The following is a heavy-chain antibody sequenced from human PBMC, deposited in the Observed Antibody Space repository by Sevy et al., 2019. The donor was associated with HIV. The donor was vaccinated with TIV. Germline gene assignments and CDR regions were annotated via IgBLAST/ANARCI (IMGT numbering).Heavy chain of an antibody. CDR1: GFTVSSNY. V-gene: IGHV3-53*05. D-gene: IGHD5-18*01. Sequence: GGSLRLSCAASGFTVSSNYMSWVRQAPGKGLEWVSVIYSGGSTYYADSVKGRFTISRGNTKNTLYLQMNSLRAEDTAVYYCARGLYSYGYNYWGQGTLVTVSS. J-gene: IGHJ4*02. CDR3: ARGLYSYGYNY. CDR2: IYSGGST.